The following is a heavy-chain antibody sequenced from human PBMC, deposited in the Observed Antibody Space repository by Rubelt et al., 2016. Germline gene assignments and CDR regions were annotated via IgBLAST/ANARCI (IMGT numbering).Heavy chain of an antibody. D-gene: IGHD3-10*01. CDR3: AREWTGLGWMVRGLDY. J-gene: IGHJ4*02. CDR1: GGSISSYY. V-gene: IGHV4-59*12. CDR2: INHSGST. Sequence: QLQLQESGPGLVKPSETLSLTCTVSGGSISSYYWSWIRQPPGKGLEWIGEINHSGSTNYNPSLKSVVTSPVDTSNNQFSLKLISVTAADTAVYYCAREWTGLGWMVRGLDYWGQGTLVTVSS.